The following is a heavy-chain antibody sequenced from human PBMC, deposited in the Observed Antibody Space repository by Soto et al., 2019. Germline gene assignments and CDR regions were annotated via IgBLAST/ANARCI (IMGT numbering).Heavy chain of an antibody. CDR3: ANKGGGDRILDY. Sequence: SGPTLVNPTQTLTLTCTFSGFSLSTSGVGVGWIRQPPGKALEWLALIYWDDAKHYSPSLKSRLTITKDTSKNQVDLTITNIEPVDTATYYCANKGGGDRILDYWGQGTLVTVSS. CDR1: GFSLSTSGVG. CDR2: IYWDDAK. V-gene: IGHV2-5*02. D-gene: IGHD3-16*01. J-gene: IGHJ4*02.